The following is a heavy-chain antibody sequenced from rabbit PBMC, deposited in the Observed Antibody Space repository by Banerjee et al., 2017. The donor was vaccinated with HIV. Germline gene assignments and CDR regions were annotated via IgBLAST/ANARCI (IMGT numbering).Heavy chain of an antibody. CDR2: INTNSGNA. Sequence: QEQLVESGGGLVQPGGSLKLSCKASGFDFSRYGVSWVRQAPGKGLEWIACINTNSGNAVYASWAKGRFTISKTSSTTVTLQMTSLTAADTATYFCARDLAGVIGWNFNFWGPGTLVTVS. J-gene: IGHJ4*01. D-gene: IGHD4-1*01. CDR1: GFDFSRYG. CDR3: ARDLAGVIGWNFNF. V-gene: IGHV1S45*01.